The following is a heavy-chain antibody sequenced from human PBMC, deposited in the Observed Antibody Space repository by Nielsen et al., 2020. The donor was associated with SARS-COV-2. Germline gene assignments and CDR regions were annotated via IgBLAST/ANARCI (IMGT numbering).Heavy chain of an antibody. Sequence: VRQAPGKGLEWVSAISGSGGSTYYAGSVKGRFTISRDNSKNTLYLQMNSLRAEDTAVYYCAFGYGSGAFDIWGQGTMVTVSS. CDR2: ISGSGGST. CDR3: AFGYGSGAFDI. J-gene: IGHJ3*02. V-gene: IGHV3-23*01. D-gene: IGHD3-10*01.